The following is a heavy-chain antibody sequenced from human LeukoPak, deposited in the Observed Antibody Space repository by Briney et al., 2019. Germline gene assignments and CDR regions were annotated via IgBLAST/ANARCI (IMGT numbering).Heavy chain of an antibody. CDR3: ARYFRRDNWFDP. CDR1: GGSISSYY. CDR2: IYYSVNT. V-gene: IGHV4-59*01. Sequence: SETLSLTCTVSGGSISSYYWSWIRQPPGKGLEWFGYIYYSVNTNYNPSLKSRVTISVDTSKNQFSLKLTSVTAADTAVYYCARYFRRDNWFDPWGQGTLVTVSS. J-gene: IGHJ5*02. D-gene: IGHD3-9*01.